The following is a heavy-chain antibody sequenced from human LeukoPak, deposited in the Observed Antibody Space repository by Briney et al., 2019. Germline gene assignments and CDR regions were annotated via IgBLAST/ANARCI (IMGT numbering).Heavy chain of an antibody. D-gene: IGHD4-17*01. CDR1: GFTVNSYA. Sequence: PGGSLRLSCDASGFTVNSYAMNWVRQAPGKGLEWVSVISASGDNTYYADSVKGRFTISRDDSKNTVYLQMNSLRADDTAVYHCAKGGRRHYGDYVAFWGQGPLVTVAS. V-gene: IGHV3-23*01. J-gene: IGHJ4*02. CDR3: AKGGRRHYGDYVAF. CDR2: ISASGDNT.